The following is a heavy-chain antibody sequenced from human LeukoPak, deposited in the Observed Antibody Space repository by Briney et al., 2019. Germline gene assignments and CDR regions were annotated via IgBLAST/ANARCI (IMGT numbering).Heavy chain of an antibody. CDR2: ISSSSSYI. Sequence: GGSLRLSCAASGFTFSSYSMNWVRQAPGKGLEWVSSISSSSSYIYYADSVKGRFTISRDNAKNSLYLQMNSLRAEDTAVYYCARDQDFDWLLFARGWFDPWGQGTLVTVSS. CDR1: GFTFSSYS. V-gene: IGHV3-21*01. D-gene: IGHD3-9*01. CDR3: ARDQDFDWLLFARGWFDP. J-gene: IGHJ5*02.